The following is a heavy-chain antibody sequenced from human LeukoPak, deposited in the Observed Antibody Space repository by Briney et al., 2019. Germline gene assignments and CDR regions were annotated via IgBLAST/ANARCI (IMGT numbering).Heavy chain of an antibody. CDR3: ARELQNYYDSSGYLDY. J-gene: IGHJ4*02. Sequence: SETLSLTCTVSGGSISTISYYWVWIRQSPGKGLEWIGTIYYSGSTYYTPSLKSRVTISVDTSKNQFSLKLSSVTAADTAVYYCARELQNYYDSSGYLDYWGQGTLVTVSS. D-gene: IGHD3-22*01. V-gene: IGHV4-39*07. CDR1: GGSISTISYY. CDR2: IYYSGST.